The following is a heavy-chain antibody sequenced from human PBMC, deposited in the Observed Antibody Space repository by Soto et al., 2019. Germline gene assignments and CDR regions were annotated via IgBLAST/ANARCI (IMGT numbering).Heavy chain of an antibody. CDR2: MNPNSGNT. J-gene: IGHJ4*02. V-gene: IGHV1-8*01. CDR3: ARGTLRYFDWLNEYYFDY. CDR1: GYTFTSYD. Sequence: GASVKVSCKASGYTFTSYDINWVRQATGQGLEWMGWMNPNSGNTGYAQKFQGRVTMTRNTSISTAYMELSSLRSEDTAVYYCARGTLRYFDWLNEYYFDYWGQGTLVTVPQ. D-gene: IGHD3-9*01.